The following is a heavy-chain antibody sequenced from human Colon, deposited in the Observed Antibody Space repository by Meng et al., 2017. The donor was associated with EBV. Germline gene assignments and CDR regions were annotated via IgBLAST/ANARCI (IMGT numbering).Heavy chain of an antibody. Sequence: VQLQQWGEGLLQPSEALSLTCAGNGGSFSGAYWNWIRQPPGKGLEWIGEIIHGGSPSYNPSLKGRVTISIDTSKNQLSLMLSSVTAADTAVYYCARRPTGIDYWGQGTLVTVSS. V-gene: IGHV4-34*12. CDR1: GGSFSGAY. CDR2: IIHGGSP. J-gene: IGHJ4*02. D-gene: IGHD2-8*02. CDR3: ARRPTGIDY.